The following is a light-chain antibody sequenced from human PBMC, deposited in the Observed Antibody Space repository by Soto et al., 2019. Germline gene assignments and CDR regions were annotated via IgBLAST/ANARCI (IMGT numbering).Light chain of an antibody. J-gene: IGLJ1*01. CDR1: SSNIGKNT. CDR2: TDN. Sequence: QSALAQPPSVSGTPGLRVTISCSGSSSNIGKNTVSWYQQLPGAAPKPLISTDNHRPSGVPDRFSGSKSGTSASLAICGLQSEDEADYYCAAWDNSLNGHVFGTGTKVTVL. CDR3: AAWDNSLNGHV. V-gene: IGLV1-44*01.